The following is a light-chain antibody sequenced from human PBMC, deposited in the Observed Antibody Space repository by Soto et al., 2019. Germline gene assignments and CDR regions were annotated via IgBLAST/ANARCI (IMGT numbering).Light chain of an antibody. CDR3: QQYDSTPMYT. Sequence: IVLTHSPGTLSLSPGERATLSCGAIQSVRSSYLAWYRQKPGQAPRLLIYGASSRATGIPDRFSGSGSGTDFTLTISRLEPEDFAVYYCQQYDSTPMYTFGQGTRLEIK. CDR2: GAS. J-gene: IGKJ5*01. V-gene: IGKV3-20*01. CDR1: QSVRSSY.